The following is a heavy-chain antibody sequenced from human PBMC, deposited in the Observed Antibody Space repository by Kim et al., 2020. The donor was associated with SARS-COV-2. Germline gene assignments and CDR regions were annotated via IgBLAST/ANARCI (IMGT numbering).Heavy chain of an antibody. CDR2: INNSGST. CDR3: ARGLVSLTGPFDY. V-gene: IGHV4-34*01. Sequence: SETLSLTCAVYGGSFSGYYWSWIRQPPGKGLEWIGEINNSGSTNYNPSLKSRVTISVDTSKNQFSLKLSSVTAADTAVYYCARGLVSLTGPFDYWGQGTLVTVSS. CDR1: GGSFSGYY. J-gene: IGHJ4*02. D-gene: IGHD7-27*01.